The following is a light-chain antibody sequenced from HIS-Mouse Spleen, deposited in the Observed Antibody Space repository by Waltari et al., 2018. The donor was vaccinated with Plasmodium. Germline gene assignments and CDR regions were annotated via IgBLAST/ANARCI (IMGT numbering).Light chain of an antibody. J-gene: IGLJ1*01. Sequence: QSALPQPRSVSGSPGQSVTISCPGPSSAVVGYNYVSWYQQHPGKAPKLMIYDVSKRPSGVPDRFSGSKSGNTASLTISGLQAEDEADYYCCSYAGSYTYVFGTGTKVTVL. CDR2: DVS. V-gene: IGLV2-11*01. CDR1: SSAVVGYNY. CDR3: CSYAGSYTYV.